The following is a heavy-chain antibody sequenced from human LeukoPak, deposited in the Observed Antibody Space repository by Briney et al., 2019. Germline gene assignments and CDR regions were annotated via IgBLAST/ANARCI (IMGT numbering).Heavy chain of an antibody. CDR3: ARHYVGYGVLEY. CDR2: IYSSGST. D-gene: IGHD3-10*02. J-gene: IGHJ4*01. CDR1: GGSISNYY. V-gene: IGHV4-59*01. Sequence: SETLSLTCTVSGGSISNYYWNWIRQSPGKGLEWIGYIYSSGSTNYNPSLESRVTISIDTSKNQFSLRLSSVTAADTAVYYCARHYVGYGVLEYWGHGSLVTVSS.